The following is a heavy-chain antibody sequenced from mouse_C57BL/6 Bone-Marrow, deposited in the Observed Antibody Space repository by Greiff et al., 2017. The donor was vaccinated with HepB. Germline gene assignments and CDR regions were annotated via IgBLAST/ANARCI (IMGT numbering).Heavy chain of an antibody. CDR1: GYTFTDYY. D-gene: IGHD1-1*01. CDR2: IYPGSGNT. J-gene: IGHJ3*01. CDR3: ASAPFTTVVEGAY. V-gene: IGHV1-76*01. Sequence: GELVRPGASVKLSCKASGYTFTDYYINWVKQRPGQGLEWIARIYPGSGNTNYNEKFKGKATLTAEKSSSTAYMQLSSLTSEDSAVYFCASAPFTTVVEGAYWGQGTLVTVSA.